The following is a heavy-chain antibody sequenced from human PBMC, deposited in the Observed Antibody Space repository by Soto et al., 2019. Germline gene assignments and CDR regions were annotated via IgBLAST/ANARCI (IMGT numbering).Heavy chain of an antibody. J-gene: IGHJ2*01. CDR1: GFTVSINY. CDR2: IYSGGTT. V-gene: IGHV3-53*02. Sequence: EVQLVETGGGLIQPGGSLRLSCAASGFTVSINYISWVRQAPGKGLEWVSVIYSGGTTYYADSVKGRFTISRDDSKNTLYLQMNSLRAEDTAVSYCARAGVDILTGHMYWYFDLWGRGTLVTVSS. CDR3: ARAGVDILTGHMYWYFDL. D-gene: IGHD3-9*01.